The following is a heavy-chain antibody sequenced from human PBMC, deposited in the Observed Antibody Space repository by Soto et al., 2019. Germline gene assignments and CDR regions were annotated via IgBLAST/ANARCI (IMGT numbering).Heavy chain of an antibody. CDR3: ARWGRGLTGTTFFYYYYGMDV. CDR1: GGSISSSSYY. V-gene: IGHV4-39*01. J-gene: IGHJ6*02. D-gene: IGHD1-7*01. Sequence: SETLSLTCTASGGSISSSSYYWGWIRQPPGKGLEWIGSIYYSGSTYYNPSLKSRVTISVDTSKNQFSLKLSSVTAADTAVYYCARWGRGLTGTTFFYYYYGMDVWGQGATVTVSS. CDR2: IYYSGST.